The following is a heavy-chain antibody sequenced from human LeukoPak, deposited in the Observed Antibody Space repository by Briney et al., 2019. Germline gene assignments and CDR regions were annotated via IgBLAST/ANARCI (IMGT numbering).Heavy chain of an antibody. CDR1: GGSISTYY. D-gene: IGHD1-26*01. V-gene: IGHV4-59*08. CDR3: AKSGGYGLIDY. Sequence: SETLSLTCTVSGGSISTYYWSWIRQPPGKGLEWIGYIYYSGSTNYNPSLKSRVTISVDTSKNQFSLKLSSVTAADTAMYYCAKSGGYGLIDYWGQGTRVTVSS. CDR2: IYYSGST. J-gene: IGHJ4*02.